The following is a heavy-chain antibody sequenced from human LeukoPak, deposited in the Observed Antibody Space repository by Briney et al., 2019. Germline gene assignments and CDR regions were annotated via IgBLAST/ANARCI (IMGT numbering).Heavy chain of an antibody. J-gene: IGHJ4*02. D-gene: IGHD5-18*01. CDR3: ARGGLDTKRGGYFDF. Sequence: SETLSLTCAVYGGSFSGFYWSWIRQPPGKGLEWIGEISHSGTTYYNPSLESRVTVSVDTSKSQFSLRLSSVTAADTAVYYCARGGLDTKRGGYFDFWGQGILVTVSP. CDR2: ISHSGTT. V-gene: IGHV4-34*01. CDR1: GGSFSGFY.